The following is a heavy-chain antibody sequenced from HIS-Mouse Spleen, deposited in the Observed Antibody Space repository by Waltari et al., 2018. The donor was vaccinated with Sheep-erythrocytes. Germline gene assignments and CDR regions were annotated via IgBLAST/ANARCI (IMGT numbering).Heavy chain of an antibody. CDR2: SYGGGNT. V-gene: IGHV3-66*01. CDR1: GFTVSSNY. J-gene: IGHJ3*02. D-gene: IGHD1-7*01. CDR3: ARDSNWNYAFDI. Sequence: EVQLVESGGGLVQPGGSLRLSCAASGFTVSSNYMSWVRQAPGKGLEWVSVSYGGGNTYYADSVKGRFTISRDNSKNTLYLQMNSLRAEDTAVYYCARDSNWNYAFDIWGQGTIVTVSS.